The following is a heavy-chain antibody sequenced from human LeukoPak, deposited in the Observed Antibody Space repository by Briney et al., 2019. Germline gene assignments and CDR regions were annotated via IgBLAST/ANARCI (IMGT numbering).Heavy chain of an antibody. CDR1: GFTFSSYA. J-gene: IGHJ4*02. CDR2: ISGSGGST. D-gene: IGHD5-24*01. V-gene: IGHV3-23*01. Sequence: GGSLRLSCAASGFTFSSYAMSWVSQAPGKGLEWVSAISGSGGSTYYADSVKGRFTISRDNSKNTLYLQMNSLRAEDTAVYYCAKVPSRDGYNGPDYWGQGTLVTVSS. CDR3: AKVPSRDGYNGPDY.